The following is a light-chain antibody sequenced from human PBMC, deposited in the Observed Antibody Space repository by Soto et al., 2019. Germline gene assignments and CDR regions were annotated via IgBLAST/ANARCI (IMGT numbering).Light chain of an antibody. V-gene: IGKV3-20*01. CDR2: GAS. CDR1: QSVNSFY. J-gene: IGKJ5*01. Sequence: EVVLTQSPGTLSLSPGERVTLSCRASQSVNSFYLAWFQQKPGQAPRLLIYGASTRATGIPDRFSGSGSGTDFTLTISRLEPEDFVVYYCQQYANSPFTFGQGTRLEIK. CDR3: QQYANSPFT.